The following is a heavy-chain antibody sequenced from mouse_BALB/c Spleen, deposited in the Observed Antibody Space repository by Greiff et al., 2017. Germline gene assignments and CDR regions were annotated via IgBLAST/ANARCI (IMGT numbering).Heavy chain of an antibody. Sequence: VQLQQSGAELVKPGASVKLSCTASGFNIKDTYMHWVKQRPEQGLEWIGRIDLANGNTKYDPKFQGKATITADTSSNTAYLQLSSLTSEDTAVYYCARSDYYGGSNYWGQGTSVTVSS. CDR2: IDLANGNT. V-gene: IGHV14-3*02. CDR1: GFNIKDTY. J-gene: IGHJ4*01. D-gene: IGHD1-1*01. CDR3: ARSDYYGGSNY.